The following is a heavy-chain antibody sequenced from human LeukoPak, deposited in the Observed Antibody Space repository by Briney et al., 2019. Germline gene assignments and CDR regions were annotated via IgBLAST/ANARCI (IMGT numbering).Heavy chain of an antibody. CDR3: ARDRGYSTFDY. J-gene: IGHJ4*02. CDR2: MKEDGGEI. CDR1: TFTFSSYW. V-gene: IGHV3-7*01. Sequence: PGGSLRLSCEASTFTFSSYWMSWVRQAPGKGLEWVANMKEDGGEINYVDSVKGRFTISRDNAKNSLFLQMNSLRVEDTAVYYCARDRGYSTFDYWGQGTLVTVSP. D-gene: IGHD4-23*01.